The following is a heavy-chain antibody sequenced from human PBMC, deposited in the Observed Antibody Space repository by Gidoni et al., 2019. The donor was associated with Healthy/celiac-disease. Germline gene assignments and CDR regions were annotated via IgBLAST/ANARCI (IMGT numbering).Heavy chain of an antibody. CDR1: GGSISSGGYY. J-gene: IGHJ4*02. Sequence: QVQLQESGPGLVKPSQTLSITCTVPGGSISSGGYYWGWIRQHTGKGLEWIGYIYYSGSTYYNPSLKSRVTISVDTSKNQFSLKLSSVTAAVTAVYYCARVPNWAGPGGFDYWGQGTLVTVSS. D-gene: IGHD7-27*01. CDR3: ARVPNWAGPGGFDY. CDR2: IYYSGST. V-gene: IGHV4-31*03.